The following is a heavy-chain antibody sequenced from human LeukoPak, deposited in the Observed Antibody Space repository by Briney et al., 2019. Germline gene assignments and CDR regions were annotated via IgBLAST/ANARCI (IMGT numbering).Heavy chain of an antibody. CDR3: AREGSRTVYYYYYYMDV. J-gene: IGHJ6*03. CDR1: GFTVSSNY. Sequence: PGGSLRLSCAASGFTVSSNYMSWVRQAPRKGLEWVSVIYSGGSTYYADSVKGRFTISRDNSKNTLYLQMNSLRAEDAAVYYCAREGSRTVYYYYYYMDVWGKGTTVTVSS. CDR2: IYSGGST. D-gene: IGHD4-11*01. V-gene: IGHV3-53*05.